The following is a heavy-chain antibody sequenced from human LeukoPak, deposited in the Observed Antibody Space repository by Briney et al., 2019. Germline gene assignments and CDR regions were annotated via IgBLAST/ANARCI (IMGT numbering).Heavy chain of an antibody. CDR3: ATSPRSPDGGISLDTAMGRASHFYYYSYMDV. CDR2: ISGSGGST. D-gene: IGHD5-18*01. V-gene: IGHV3-23*01. J-gene: IGHJ6*03. CDR1: GFTFSSYA. Sequence: GGSLRLSCAASGFTFSSYAMSWVRQAPGKGLEWVSAISGSGGSTYYTDSVKGRFTISRDNAKNSLYLQMNSLRAEDTAVYYCATSPRSPDGGISLDTAMGRASHFYYYSYMDVWGKGTTVTVSS.